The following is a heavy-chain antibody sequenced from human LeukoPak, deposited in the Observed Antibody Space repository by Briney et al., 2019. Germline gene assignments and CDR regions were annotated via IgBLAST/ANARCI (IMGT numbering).Heavy chain of an antibody. CDR2: TYYRSKWYN. CDR1: GDSVSNNNTA. CDR3: ARDRTGGPLFDC. V-gene: IGHV6-1*01. Sequence: SQTLSHTCAISGDSVSNNNTAWNWIRQSPSRGLEWLGRTYYRSKWYNDYAVSVKSRITINPDTSKNQFSLQLNSVTPDDTAVYYCARDRTGGPLFDCWGQGALVTVSS. J-gene: IGHJ4*02. D-gene: IGHD4-23*01.